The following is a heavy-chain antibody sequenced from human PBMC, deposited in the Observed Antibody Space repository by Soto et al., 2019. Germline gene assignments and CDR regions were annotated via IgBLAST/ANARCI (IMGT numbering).Heavy chain of an antibody. Sequence: GASVKVSCKASGYTFTSYAMHWVRQAPGQRLEWMGWINAGNGNTKYSQKFQGRVTITRDTSASTAYMELSSLRSEDTAVYYCAREVLGYCSSTSCPRYYMDVPGKGTTVTVAS. CDR3: AREVLGYCSSTSCPRYYMDV. CDR1: GYTFTSYA. J-gene: IGHJ6*03. CDR2: INAGNGNT. D-gene: IGHD2-2*01. V-gene: IGHV1-3*01.